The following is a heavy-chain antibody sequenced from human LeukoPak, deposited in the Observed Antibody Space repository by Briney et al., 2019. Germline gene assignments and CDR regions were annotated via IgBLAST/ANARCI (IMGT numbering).Heavy chain of an antibody. J-gene: IGHJ5*02. CDR2: VDHTGST. CDR3: ARVPVNIWENWFDP. Sequence: SETLSLTCSVSDDSITMYYWTWIRQPPGKGLEGIGYVDHTGSTNLNPSLNGRVSISRDTTNNLFSLSLRSVTAADTAVYYCARVPVNIWENWFDPWGQGTLVTVSS. V-gene: IGHV4-59*01. D-gene: IGHD1-26*01. CDR1: DDSITMYY.